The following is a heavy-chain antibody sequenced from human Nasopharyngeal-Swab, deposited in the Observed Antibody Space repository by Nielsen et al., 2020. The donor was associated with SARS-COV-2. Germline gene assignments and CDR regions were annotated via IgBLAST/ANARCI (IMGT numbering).Heavy chain of an antibody. CDR2: IYYSGST. V-gene: IGHV4-39*01. D-gene: IGHD2-8*01. CDR3: ARHRRVIVLMVYASNWYFDL. Sequence: SETLSLTCTVSGGSISSSSYYWGWIRQPPGKGLEWIGSIYYSGSTYYNPSLKSRVTISVDTSKNQFSLKLSSVTAADTAVYYCARHRRVIVLMVYASNWYFDLWGRGTLVTVSS. CDR1: GGSISSSSYY. J-gene: IGHJ2*01.